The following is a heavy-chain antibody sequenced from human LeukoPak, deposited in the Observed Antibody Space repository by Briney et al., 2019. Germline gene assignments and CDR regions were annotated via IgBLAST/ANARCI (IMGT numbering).Heavy chain of an antibody. CDR3: ARASDPWLQLT. J-gene: IGHJ4*02. V-gene: IGHV3-7*05. D-gene: IGHD5-24*01. CDR2: IKQDGSEK. CDR1: GFTFSNYW. Sequence: PGGSLRLSCAASGFTFSNYWMIWVRQAPGKGLEWVGNIKQDGSEKRYADSVRGRFSISRDNAQTSLYLQMNSLRAEDTAVYYCARASDPWLQLTGGPGTLVTVSS.